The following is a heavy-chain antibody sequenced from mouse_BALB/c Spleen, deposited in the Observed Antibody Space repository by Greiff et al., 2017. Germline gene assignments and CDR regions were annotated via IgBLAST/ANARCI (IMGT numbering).Heavy chain of an antibody. Sequence: VQVVESGAELAKPGASVKMSCKASGYTFTSYWMHWVKQRPGQGLEWIGYINPSTGYTEYNQKFKDKATLTADKSSSTAYMQLSSLTSEDSAVYYCARQAITTIDYWGQGTTLTVSS. CDR3: ARQAITTIDY. J-gene: IGHJ2*01. CDR2: INPSTGYT. D-gene: IGHD2-4*01. CDR1: GYTFTSYW. V-gene: IGHV1-7*01.